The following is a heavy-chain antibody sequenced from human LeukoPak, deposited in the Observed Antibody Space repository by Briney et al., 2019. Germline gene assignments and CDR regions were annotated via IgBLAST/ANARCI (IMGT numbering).Heavy chain of an antibody. CDR2: FYYSGST. V-gene: IGHV4-4*02. CDR3: AREVGATGYYFDY. CDR1: GASIASHSW. Sequence: NPSETLSLTCAVSGASIASHSWWSWVRQPPGKGLEWIGYFYYSGSTHYNPSLKSRVTISVDTSKNQFSLKLSSVTAADTAVYYCAREVGATGYYFDYWGQGTLVTVSS. D-gene: IGHD1-26*01. J-gene: IGHJ4*02.